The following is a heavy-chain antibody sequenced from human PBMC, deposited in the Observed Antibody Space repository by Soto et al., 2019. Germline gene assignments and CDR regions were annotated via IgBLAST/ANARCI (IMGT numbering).Heavy chain of an antibody. CDR3: ARTPLGGFYYYGMDV. D-gene: IGHD3-16*01. Sequence: GASVKVSCKASGYTFTGYYMHWVRQAPGQGLEWMGWINPNSGGTNYAQKFQGRVTMTRDTSISTAYMELSRLRSDDTAVYYCARTPLGGFYYYGMDVWGQGTTVTVYS. V-gene: IGHV1-2*02. J-gene: IGHJ6*02. CDR2: INPNSGGT. CDR1: GYTFTGYY.